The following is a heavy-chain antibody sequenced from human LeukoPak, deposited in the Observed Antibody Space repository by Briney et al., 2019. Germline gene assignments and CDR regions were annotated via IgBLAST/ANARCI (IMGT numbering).Heavy chain of an antibody. J-gene: IGHJ6*03. CDR3: ARVTTSRYMDV. CDR1: GGSISNYY. CDR2: IYHSGST. Sequence: SETLSLTCTVSGGSISNYYWSWIRQPPGKGLEWIGYIYHSGSTYYNPSLKSRVTISVDRSKNQFSLKLSSVTAADTAVYYCARVTTSRYMDVWGKGTTVTVSS. V-gene: IGHV4-59*12. D-gene: IGHD4-11*01.